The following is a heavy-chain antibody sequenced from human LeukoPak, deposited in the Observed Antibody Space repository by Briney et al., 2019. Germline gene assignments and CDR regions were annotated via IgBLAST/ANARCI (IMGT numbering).Heavy chain of an antibody. V-gene: IGHV4-34*01. CDR1: GGSFSGCY. Sequence: SETLSLTCAVYGGSFSGCYWSWIRQPPGKGLEWIGEINHSGSTNYNPSLKSRVTISVDTSKNQFSLKLSSVTAADTAVYYCARGLSLDRYEMATRDSWVGVDYWGQGTLVTVSS. CDR3: ARGLSLDRYEMATRDSWVGVDY. J-gene: IGHJ4*02. CDR2: INHSGST. D-gene: IGHD5-24*01.